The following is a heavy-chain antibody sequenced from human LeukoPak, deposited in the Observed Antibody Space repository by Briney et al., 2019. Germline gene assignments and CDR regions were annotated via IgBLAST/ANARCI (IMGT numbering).Heavy chain of an antibody. D-gene: IGHD2-15*01. J-gene: IGHJ6*03. Sequence: SETLSLTCAVSGGSLSGYYWTWIRLPPGKGLEWIGEINHSGSTNYNPSLKSRVTISVDTSKNQFSLKLSSVTAADTAVYYCARHPKGYCSGGSCHYYYYMDVWGKGTTVTISS. CDR3: ARHPKGYCSGGSCHYYYYMDV. CDR1: GGSLSGYY. CDR2: INHSGST. V-gene: IGHV4-34*01.